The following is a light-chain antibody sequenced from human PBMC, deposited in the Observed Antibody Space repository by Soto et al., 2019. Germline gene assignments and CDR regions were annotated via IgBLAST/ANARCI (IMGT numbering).Light chain of an antibody. CDR3: QAWGTGMV. J-gene: IGLJ2*01. CDR2: LNSDGSH. CDR1: SGHSSYS. Sequence: QLVLTQSPSASASLGASVKLTCTLSSGHSSYSIAWHQQQPEKGPRFLVKLNSDGSHNKGDGIPDRFSASSSGAERYLTISSLQSEDEADYYCQAWGTGMVFGGGTQLTVL. V-gene: IGLV4-69*01.